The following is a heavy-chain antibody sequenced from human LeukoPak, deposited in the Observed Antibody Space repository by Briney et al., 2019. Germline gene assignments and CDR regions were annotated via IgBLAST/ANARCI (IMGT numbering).Heavy chain of an antibody. Sequence: GGSLRLSCAASGFTVSSNYMSWVRQAPGKGLEWVSVIYSGGSTHYADSVKGRFTISRDNAKNSLYLQMNSLRAEDTAVYYCARDRYDYVWGSYDEYYFDYWGQGTLVTVSS. CDR1: GFTVSSNY. CDR3: ARDRYDYVWGSYDEYYFDY. D-gene: IGHD3-16*01. J-gene: IGHJ4*02. CDR2: IYSGGST. V-gene: IGHV3-53*01.